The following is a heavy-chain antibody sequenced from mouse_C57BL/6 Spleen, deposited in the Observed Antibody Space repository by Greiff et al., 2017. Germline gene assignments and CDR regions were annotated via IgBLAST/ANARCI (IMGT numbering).Heavy chain of an antibody. J-gene: IGHJ3*01. CDR2: INPNYGTT. CDR3: ARKYDYDGAWFAY. D-gene: IGHD2-4*01. V-gene: IGHV1-39*01. CDR1: GYSFTDYN. Sequence: EVKLMESGPELVKPGASVKISCKASGYSFTDYNMNWVKQSNGKSLEWIGVINPNYGTTSYNQKFKGKATLTVDQSSSTAYMQLNSLTSEDSAVYYCARKYDYDGAWFAYWGQGTLVTVSA.